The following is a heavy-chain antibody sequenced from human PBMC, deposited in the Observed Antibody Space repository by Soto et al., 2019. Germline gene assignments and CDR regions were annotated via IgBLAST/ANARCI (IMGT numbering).Heavy chain of an antibody. V-gene: IGHV4-39*02. Sequence: SETLSLTCSVSGDSINSDNYYWGWIRQPPGKGLEWIGSIYYRGNTYYNPSLKTRVTISLDKSKSQFSLKLNSVTAADSAVYYCARESYSSSWYLDDYWGQGTLVTVSS. CDR2: IYYRGNT. J-gene: IGHJ4*02. CDR1: GDSINSDNYY. CDR3: ARESYSSSWYLDDY. D-gene: IGHD6-13*01.